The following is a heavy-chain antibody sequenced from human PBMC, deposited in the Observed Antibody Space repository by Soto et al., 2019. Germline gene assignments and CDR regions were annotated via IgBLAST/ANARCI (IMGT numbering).Heavy chain of an antibody. CDR3: ARRWGGSSWYTVRYFQH. J-gene: IGHJ1*01. CDR2: IYYSGST. CDR1: GGSISSSSYY. D-gene: IGHD6-13*01. V-gene: IGHV4-39*01. Sequence: QLQLQESGPGLVKPSETLSLTCTVSGGSISSSSYYWGWIRQPPGKGLEWIGSIYYSGSTYYNPSLKSRVTISVDTSKNQFSLKLSSVTAADTAVYYCARRWGGSSWYTVRYFQHWGQGTLVTVSS.